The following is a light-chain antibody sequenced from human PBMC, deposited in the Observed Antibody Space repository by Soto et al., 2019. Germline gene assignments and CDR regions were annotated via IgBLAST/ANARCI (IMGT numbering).Light chain of an antibody. J-gene: IGKJ5*01. CDR3: QQYSKWPT. V-gene: IGKV3-15*01. Sequence: EIVMTQSPATLSVSPGERATLSCRASQSVSGNLAWYQQKPGQAPRLLIYDTSSRATAIPARFCGSGSGTEFTLTISSLQSEDFAVYDCQQYSKWPTFGQGTRLEIK. CDR2: DTS. CDR1: QSVSGN.